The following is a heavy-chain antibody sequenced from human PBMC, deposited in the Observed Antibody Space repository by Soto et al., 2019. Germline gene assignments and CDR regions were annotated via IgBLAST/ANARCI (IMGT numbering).Heavy chain of an antibody. CDR2: INHSGST. CDR3: ARVHADSSGYYDAFDI. V-gene: IGHV4-34*01. Sequence: SETLSLTCAVYGGSFSGYYWSWIRQPPGKGLEWIGEINHSGSTNYNPSLKSRATISVDTSKNQFSLKLSSVTAADTAVYYCARVHADSSGYYDAFDIWGQGTVVTVSS. J-gene: IGHJ3*02. CDR1: GGSFSGYY. D-gene: IGHD3-22*01.